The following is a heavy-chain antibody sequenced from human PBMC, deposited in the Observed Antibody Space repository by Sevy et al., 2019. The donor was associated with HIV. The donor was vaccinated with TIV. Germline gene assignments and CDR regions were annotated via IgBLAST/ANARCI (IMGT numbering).Heavy chain of an antibody. V-gene: IGHV3-30*02. Sequence: GGSLRLSCAASIFTFNIYGMQWVRQAPGKGLEWVAYMRKDGLTTYYADSVKGRFTISRDSSKNTLYLQMNSLRIEDAALYYCTRETTYYDPSGPVPGDIWGQGTMVAVSS. D-gene: IGHD3-16*01. CDR1: IFTFNIYG. CDR3: TRETTYYDPSGPVPGDI. CDR2: MRKDGLTT. J-gene: IGHJ3*02.